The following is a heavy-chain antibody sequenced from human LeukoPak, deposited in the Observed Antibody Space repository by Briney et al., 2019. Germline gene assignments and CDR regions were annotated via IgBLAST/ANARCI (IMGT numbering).Heavy chain of an antibody. CDR3: VRARYSSRRYWGPYFDY. CDR1: GYTFTSYG. J-gene: IGHJ4*02. V-gene: IGHV1-18*01. D-gene: IGHD2-2*01. Sequence: ASVKVSCKASGYTFTSYGISWVRQAPGQGLEWMGWISAYNGNTNYAQKLQGRVTMTTDTSTSTAYMELRSLRSEDTAVYYCVRARYSSRRYWGPYFDYWGQGVLVTVSS. CDR2: ISAYNGNT.